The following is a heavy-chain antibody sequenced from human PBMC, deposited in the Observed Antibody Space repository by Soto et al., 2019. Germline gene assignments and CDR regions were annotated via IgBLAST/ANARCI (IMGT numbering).Heavy chain of an antibody. J-gene: IGHJ6*02. CDR1: GYSCTSYW. D-gene: IGHD2-15*01. CDR2: IYPGDSDT. V-gene: IGHV5-51*01. Sequence: GASRKISCKGSGYSCTSYWIGWVRQMPGKGPEWMGIIYPGDSDTRYSPSFQGQVTISADKSISTAYLQWSSLKASDTAMYYCATQGRGNGMDICGQGTTVTVSS. CDR3: ATQGRGNGMDI.